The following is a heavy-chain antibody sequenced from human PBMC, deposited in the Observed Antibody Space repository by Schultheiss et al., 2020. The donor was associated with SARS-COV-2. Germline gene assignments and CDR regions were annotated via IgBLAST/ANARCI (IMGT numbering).Heavy chain of an antibody. D-gene: IGHD3-3*01. CDR2: IYYSGST. Sequence: SETLSLTCTVSGGSLSSNAYYWGWIRQPPGKGLEWIGYIYYSGSTNYNPSLKSRVTISVDTSKNQFSLKLSSVTAADTAVYYCARARPDYDFWSGYTPYYMDVWGKGTTVTVSS. CDR1: GGSLSSNAYY. V-gene: IGHV4-61*05. CDR3: ARARPDYDFWSGYTPYYMDV. J-gene: IGHJ6*03.